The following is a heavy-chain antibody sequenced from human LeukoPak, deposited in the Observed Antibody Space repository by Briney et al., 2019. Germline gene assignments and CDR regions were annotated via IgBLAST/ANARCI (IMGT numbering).Heavy chain of an antibody. CDR2: IYSGGST. CDR3: ARGADNYGYIFDY. Sequence: PGGSLRLSCAASGFTVSSNYMSWVRQAPGKGLEWVSVIYSGGSTYYADSVKGRFTISRDNSKNTLYLQMNSLRAEDTAVHYCARGADNYGYIFDYWGQGTLVTVSS. CDR1: GFTVSSNY. V-gene: IGHV3-66*01. J-gene: IGHJ4*02. D-gene: IGHD5-18*01.